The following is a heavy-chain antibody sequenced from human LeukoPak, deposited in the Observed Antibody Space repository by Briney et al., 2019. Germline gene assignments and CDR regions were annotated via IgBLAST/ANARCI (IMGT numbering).Heavy chain of an antibody. D-gene: IGHD4-17*01. J-gene: IGHJ6*02. CDR2: ISYDGSNK. Sequence: PGRSLRLSCAASGFTFSSYAMHWVRQAPGKGLEWVAVISYDGSNKYYADSVKGRFTISRDNSKNTLYLQMNSLRAEDTAVYYCARDCWPHGDYVGYGMDVWGQGTTVTVSS. CDR1: GFTFSSYA. CDR3: ARDCWPHGDYVGYGMDV. V-gene: IGHV3-30-3*01.